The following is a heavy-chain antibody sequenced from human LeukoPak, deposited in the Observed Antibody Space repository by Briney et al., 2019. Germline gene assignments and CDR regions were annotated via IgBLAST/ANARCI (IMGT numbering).Heavy chain of an antibody. D-gene: IGHD3-3*01. CDR3: ARGRQSEWLLPTLDY. CDR1: GGTFSSYA. J-gene: IGHJ4*02. Sequence: GASVKVSCKALGGTFSSYAISWVRQAPGQGLDWMGGIIPIFGTANYAQKFQGRVTITTDESTSTAYMELSSLRSEDTAVYYCARGRQSEWLLPTLDYWGQGTLVTVSS. V-gene: IGHV1-69*05. CDR2: IIPIFGTA.